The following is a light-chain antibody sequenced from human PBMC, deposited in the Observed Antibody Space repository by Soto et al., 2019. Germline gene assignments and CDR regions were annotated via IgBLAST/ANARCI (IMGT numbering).Light chain of an antibody. CDR2: EVS. CDR1: SSDVGGYNY. Sequence: QSVLTQPPAASGSPGQSVTISCTGTSSDVGGYNYVSWYQQHPGKGPKLMIYEVSKRPSGVPDRFSGSKSGNTASLTVSGLQAEDEADYYCSSDAGSEDVFGTGTKLTVL. J-gene: IGLJ1*01. CDR3: SSDAGSEDV. V-gene: IGLV2-8*01.